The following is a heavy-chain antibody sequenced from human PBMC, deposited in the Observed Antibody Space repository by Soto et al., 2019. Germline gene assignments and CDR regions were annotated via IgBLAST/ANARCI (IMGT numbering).Heavy chain of an antibody. V-gene: IGHV1-46*01. CDR1: GYTFSNHY. CDR3: AREGSYYFDSRNDY. CDR2: INPSGGTA. Sequence: QVQLVQSGAEVKRPGASVKISCEASGYTFSNHYIHWVRQAPGQGLEWIGIINPSGGTASNAQKFQGRVTMTRDTSASTAYLMLSSLTSGDTAVYYCAREGSYYFDSRNDYWGQGTLVTVS. J-gene: IGHJ4*02. D-gene: IGHD3-22*01.